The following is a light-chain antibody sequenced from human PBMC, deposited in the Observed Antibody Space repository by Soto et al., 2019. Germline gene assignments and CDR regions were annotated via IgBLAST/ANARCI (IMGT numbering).Light chain of an antibody. CDR2: DAS. Sequence: DIQMTQSPSTLAASDRDRVTVTCVASQSVGGLLAWYQQKPGEAPKLLIYDASALPRGVPSRFSGSGSGTKFTLTIASLQPDDFATYYCQQYETFSGTFGPGTKVDIK. CDR3: QQYETFSGT. CDR1: QSVGGL. J-gene: IGKJ1*01. V-gene: IGKV1-5*01.